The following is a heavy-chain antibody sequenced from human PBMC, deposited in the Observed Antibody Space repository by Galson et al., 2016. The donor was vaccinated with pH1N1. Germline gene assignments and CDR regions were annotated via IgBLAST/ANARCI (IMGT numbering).Heavy chain of an antibody. CDR1: GFTFCSYP. D-gene: IGHD3/OR15-3a*01. Sequence: SLRLSCAASGFTFCSYPMHWVRQAPGKGLEWVAVVLYDGSYKFYADSVKGRFTISRDNSNNALFLQMSSLRPEDTAVYYCARGDEDWGDYFDYWGQGTLVTVSS. CDR3: ARGDEDWGDYFDY. V-gene: IGHV3-30*04. J-gene: IGHJ4*02. CDR2: VLYDGSYK.